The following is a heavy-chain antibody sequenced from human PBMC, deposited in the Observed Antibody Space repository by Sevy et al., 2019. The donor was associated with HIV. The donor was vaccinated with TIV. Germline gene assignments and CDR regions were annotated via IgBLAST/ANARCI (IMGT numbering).Heavy chain of an antibody. CDR2: ILYDGSNE. Sequence: GGSLRLSCAASGFTFNGYGMHWVRQAPGKGLEWVAVILYDGSNEYYADSVKGRFTISRDNSKNTVYLQINRLRTEDTAVYYCAKGLHYGSGSYYGGTDYWGQGTLVTVSS. J-gene: IGHJ4*02. CDR1: GFTFNGYG. D-gene: IGHD3-10*01. CDR3: AKGLHYGSGSYYGGTDY. V-gene: IGHV3-30*18.